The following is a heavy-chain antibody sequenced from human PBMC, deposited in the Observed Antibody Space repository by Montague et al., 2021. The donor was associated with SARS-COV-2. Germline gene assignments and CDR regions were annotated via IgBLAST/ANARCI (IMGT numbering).Heavy chain of an antibody. J-gene: IGHJ4*02. V-gene: IGHV3-7*03. CDR2: IKQDGSGE. D-gene: IGHD3-10*01. CDR1: GFAFSSYW. CDR3: ASTGSASY. Sequence: SLRLSCAASGFAFSSYWVAWVRQAPGKGLEWVANIKQDGSGEYYMDSVKGRFTISRDNGKNSVFLQMNSLRAEDTAVYYCASTGSASYWGQGTLVTVSS.